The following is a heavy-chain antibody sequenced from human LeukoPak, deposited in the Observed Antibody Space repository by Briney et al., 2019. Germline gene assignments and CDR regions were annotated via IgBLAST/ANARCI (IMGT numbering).Heavy chain of an antibody. D-gene: IGHD5-18*01. Sequence: SETLSLTCTVSGGSISSYYWSWIRQPPGKGLEWIGYIYYSGSTNYNPSLKSRVTISVDTSKNQFSLKLSSVTAADTAVYYCARHGDVQLWLPYNWFDPWGQGTLVTVSS. J-gene: IGHJ5*02. CDR2: IYYSGST. V-gene: IGHV4-59*08. CDR3: ARHGDVQLWLPYNWFDP. CDR1: GGSISSYY.